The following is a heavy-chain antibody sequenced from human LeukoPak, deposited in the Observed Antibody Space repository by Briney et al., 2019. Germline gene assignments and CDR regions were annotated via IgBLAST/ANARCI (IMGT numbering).Heavy chain of an antibody. CDR2: INWNGGST. Sequence: PGGSLRLSCAASGFTFSSYWMNWVRQAPGKGLEWVSGINWNGGSTGYADSVKGRFTISRDNAKNSLSLQMNSLRAEDTALYYCARGTVTAPDYWGQGTLVTVSS. V-gene: IGHV3-20*04. CDR1: GFTFSSYW. J-gene: IGHJ4*02. CDR3: ARGTVTAPDY. D-gene: IGHD4-17*01.